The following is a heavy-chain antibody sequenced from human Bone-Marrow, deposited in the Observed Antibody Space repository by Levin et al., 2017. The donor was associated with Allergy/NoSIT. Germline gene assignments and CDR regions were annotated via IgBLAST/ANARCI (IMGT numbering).Heavy chain of an antibody. CDR2: IIPIFGTA. Sequence: KISCKASGGTFSSYAISWVRQAPGQGLEWMGGIIPIFGTANYAQKFQGRVTITADESTSTAYMELSSLRSEDTAVYYCAVDVGAGGSYYFDYWGQGTLVTVSS. CDR3: AVDVGAGGSYYFDY. D-gene: IGHD3-16*01. CDR1: GGTFSSYA. V-gene: IGHV1-69*01. J-gene: IGHJ4*02.